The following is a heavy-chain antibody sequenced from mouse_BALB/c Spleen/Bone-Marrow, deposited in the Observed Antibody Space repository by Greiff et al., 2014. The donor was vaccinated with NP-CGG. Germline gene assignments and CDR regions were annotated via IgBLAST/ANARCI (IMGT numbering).Heavy chain of an antibody. CDR2: FHPYNDDT. Sequence: QVQLKESGAELVKPGASVKMSCKAFGYTFTTYPTEWMKQNHGKSLEWIGNFHPYNDDTKYNEKFKGKAKLTEEKSSSTVYLELSRLTSDDSAVYYCAGNDGYYGFDYWGQGTTLTVSS. CDR1: GYTFTTYP. D-gene: IGHD2-3*01. CDR3: AGNDGYYGFDY. J-gene: IGHJ2*01. V-gene: IGHV1-47*01.